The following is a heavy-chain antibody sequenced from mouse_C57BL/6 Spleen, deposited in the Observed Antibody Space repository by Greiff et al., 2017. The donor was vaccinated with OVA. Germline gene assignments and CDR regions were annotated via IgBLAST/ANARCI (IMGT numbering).Heavy chain of an antibody. CDR1: GYTFTDYE. Sequence: VKLMESGAELVRPGASVTLSCKASGYTFTDYEMHWVKQTPVHGLEWIGAIDPETGGTAYNQKFKGKAILTADKSSSTAYMELRSLTSEDSAVYYCTRFSYGNTHPYYAMDYWGQGTSVTVSS. CDR2: IDPETGGT. D-gene: IGHD2-1*01. J-gene: IGHJ4*01. CDR3: TRFSYGNTHPYYAMDY. V-gene: IGHV1-15*01.